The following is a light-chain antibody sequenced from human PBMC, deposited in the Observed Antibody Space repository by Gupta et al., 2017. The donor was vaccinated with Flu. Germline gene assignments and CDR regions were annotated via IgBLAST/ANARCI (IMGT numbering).Light chain of an antibody. Sequence: SKSNVGNNWISWYQQFPGTAPKLLIYAVNQRPSGIPDRFSGSKSGTSATLGIAGLQTGDEADYYCGTWDSSLGAEVFGTGTKVTVL. V-gene: IGLV1-51*01. CDR2: AVN. CDR3: GTWDSSLGAEV. J-gene: IGLJ1*01. CDR1: KSNVGNNW.